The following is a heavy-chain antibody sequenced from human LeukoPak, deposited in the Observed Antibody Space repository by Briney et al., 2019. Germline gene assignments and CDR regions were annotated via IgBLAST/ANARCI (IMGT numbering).Heavy chain of an antibody. CDR3: VREDYRPGAYVWFDP. CDR1: GYTFTTYG. Sequence: ASVKVSCKASGYTFTTYGISWVRQARGRGLEWVGWISATNGNTNSAQNLQDRVTMTTDTATNTAYMELRNLRFDDTAVYYCVREDYRPGAYVWFDPWGQGTLVTVSS. J-gene: IGHJ5*02. CDR2: ISATNGNT. V-gene: IGHV1-18*04. D-gene: IGHD3-16*02.